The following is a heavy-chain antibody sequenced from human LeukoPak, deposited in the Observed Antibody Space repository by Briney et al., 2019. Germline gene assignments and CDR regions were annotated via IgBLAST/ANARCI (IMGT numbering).Heavy chain of an antibody. V-gene: IGHV3-23*01. CDR1: GFTFSSYA. J-gene: IGHJ4*02. CDR3: AKDAVSGYNYGYSYFDY. D-gene: IGHD5-18*01. Sequence: PGGSLRLSCAASGFTFSSYAMSWVRQAPGKGLEWVSSISDSGSGTYYADSVKGRFTISRDNSKNTLYLQMTSLRAEDSAVYYCAKDAVSGYNYGYSYFDYWGQGTLVTVSS. CDR2: ISDSGSGT.